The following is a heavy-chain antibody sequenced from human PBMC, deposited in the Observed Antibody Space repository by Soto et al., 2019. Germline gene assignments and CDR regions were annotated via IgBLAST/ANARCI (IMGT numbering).Heavy chain of an antibody. CDR2: IYTRGST. V-gene: IGHV4-4*07. J-gene: IGHJ4*02. Sequence: SETLSLTCTVSGGSISSYYWSWIRQPAGKGLEWIGRIYTRGSTSSHPSPTSRVTMSVDTSKNQFSVNRSSVTAADTAVYYCARPSSSTTRGGKYYFDYWGQGTLVTVSS. CDR1: GGSISSYY. CDR3: ARPSSSTTRGGKYYFDY. D-gene: IGHD2-2*01.